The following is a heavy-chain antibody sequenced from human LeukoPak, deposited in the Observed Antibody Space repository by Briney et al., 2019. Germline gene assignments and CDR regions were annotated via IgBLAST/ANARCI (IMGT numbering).Heavy chain of an antibody. CDR2: IYPGDSDT. D-gene: IGHD1-7*01. CDR1: GYSFTNYW. CDR3: ARHINWYYDYYYYYMDV. Sequence: GESLKISCKGSGYSFTNYWIGWVRQMPGKGLEWMGVIYPGDSDTRYSPSFQGQVTISADKSISTAYLQWSSLKASDTAMYYCARHINWYYDYYYYYMDVWGKGTTVTVSS. J-gene: IGHJ6*03. V-gene: IGHV5-51*01.